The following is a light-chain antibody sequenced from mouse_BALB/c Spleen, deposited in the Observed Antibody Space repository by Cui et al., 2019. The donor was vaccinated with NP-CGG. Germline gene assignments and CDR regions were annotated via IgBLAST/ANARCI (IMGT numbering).Light chain of an antibody. V-gene: IGLV1*01. CDR3: ALRYSNHWV. CDR2: GTN. Sequence: QAVVTQESALTTSPGEIVTLTCRSSTGAVTTSNYANWVQEKADHLFTGLIGGTNNRAPGVPARFSGSLIGDKAALTITGAQTEDEAIYFCALRYSNHWVFGGGTKLTVL. J-gene: IGLJ1*01. CDR1: TGAVTTSNY.